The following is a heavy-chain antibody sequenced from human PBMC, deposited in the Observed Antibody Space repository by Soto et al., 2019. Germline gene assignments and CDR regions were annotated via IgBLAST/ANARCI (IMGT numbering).Heavy chain of an antibody. CDR2: IYYSGST. Sequence: SETLSLTCTVSGGSISSYYWSWIRQPPGKGLEWIGYIYYSGSTNYNPSLKSRVTISVDTSKNQFSLKLSSVTAADTAVYYCARGPDYDILTGYTYYFDYWGQRTLVTVSS. CDR1: GGSISSYY. CDR3: ARGPDYDILTGYTYYFDY. V-gene: IGHV4-59*01. D-gene: IGHD3-9*01. J-gene: IGHJ4*02.